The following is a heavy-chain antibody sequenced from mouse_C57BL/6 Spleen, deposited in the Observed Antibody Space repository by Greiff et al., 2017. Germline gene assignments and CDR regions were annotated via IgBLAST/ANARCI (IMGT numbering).Heavy chain of an antibody. CDR3: AIHPPTMVPCFAY. CDR1: GFTFSAYG. CDR2: ISSGSSTS. J-gene: IGHJ3*01. D-gene: IGHD2-9*01. Sequence: VQLLQSGGGLVKPGGSLKLSCAASGFTFSAYGMHWVRQAPEKVLEWVAYISSGSSTSYYADTVTGRFTISRDNAKNTLFLQMTSLMSEDTAMYYCAIHPPTMVPCFAYWGQGTLVSVSA. V-gene: IGHV5-17*01.